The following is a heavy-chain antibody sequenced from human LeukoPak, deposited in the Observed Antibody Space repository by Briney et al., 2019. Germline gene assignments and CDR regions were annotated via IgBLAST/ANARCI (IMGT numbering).Heavy chain of an antibody. CDR1: GGSISSSSYY. Sequence: PSETLSLTCTVSGGSISSSSYYWGWIRQPPGKGLEWIGSIYYSGSTYYNPSLKSRVTISVDTSKNQFSLKLSSVTAADAAVYYCARDKYSRIVATIGAPLWGQGTLVTVSS. V-gene: IGHV4-39*07. J-gene: IGHJ4*02. CDR3: ARDKYSRIVATIGAPL. D-gene: IGHD5-12*01. CDR2: IYYSGST.